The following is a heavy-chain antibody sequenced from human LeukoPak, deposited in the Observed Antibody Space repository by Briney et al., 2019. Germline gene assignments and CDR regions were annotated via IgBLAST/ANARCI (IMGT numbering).Heavy chain of an antibody. V-gene: IGHV4-39*07. CDR2: IYYSGST. CDR1: GGSISSSSYY. D-gene: IGHD3-10*01. Sequence: SETLSLTCTVSGGSISSSSYYWGWIRQPPGKGLEWIGSIYYSGSTYYNPSLKSRVTMSVDTSKNQFSLKLSSVTAADTAVYYCARESKLLLFPTPYYYYYMDVWGKGTTVTVSS. J-gene: IGHJ6*03. CDR3: ARESKLLLFPTPYYYYYMDV.